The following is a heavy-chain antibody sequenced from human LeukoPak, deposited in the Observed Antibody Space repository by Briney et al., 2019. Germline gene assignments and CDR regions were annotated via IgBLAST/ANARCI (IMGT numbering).Heavy chain of an antibody. J-gene: IGHJ4*02. D-gene: IGHD6-13*01. CDR3: ARTSCPGSSSCPFDY. Sequence: SETLSLTCAVYGCSFSGYYWSWIRQPPGKGLEWIGEINHSGSTNYNPSLKSRVTISVDTSKIQFSLKLSSVTAADTAVYYCARTSCPGSSSCPFDYWGQGTLVTVSS. V-gene: IGHV4-34*01. CDR1: GCSFSGYY. CDR2: INHSGST.